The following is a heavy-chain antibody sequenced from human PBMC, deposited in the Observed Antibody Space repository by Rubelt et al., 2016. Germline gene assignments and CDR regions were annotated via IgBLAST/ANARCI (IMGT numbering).Heavy chain of an antibody. J-gene: IGHJ4*02. CDR3: AKGASGSYAVDY. D-gene: IGHD1-26*01. CDR2: ISGSGGST. V-gene: IGHV3-23*01. Sequence: PGKGLEWVSAISGSGGSTYYADSVKGRFTISRDNSKNTLYLQMNSLRAEDTAVYYCAKGASGSYAVDYWGQGTLVTVSS.